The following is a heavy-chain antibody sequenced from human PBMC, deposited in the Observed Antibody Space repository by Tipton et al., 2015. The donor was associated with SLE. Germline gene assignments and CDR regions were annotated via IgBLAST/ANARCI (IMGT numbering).Heavy chain of an antibody. CDR1: GDSLSSDY. J-gene: IGHJ4*02. CDR3: ARDTNWGLDY. CDR2: INHSGNT. V-gene: IGHV4-59*01. D-gene: IGHD3-16*01. Sequence: LVKPSETLSLTCTVSGDSLSSDYWSWIRQPPGKGLEWIGYINHSGNTNYNPSLKRRVTISVDTSKNQFSLKLSSVTPADTAVYYCARDTNWGLDYWGQGTLVTVSS.